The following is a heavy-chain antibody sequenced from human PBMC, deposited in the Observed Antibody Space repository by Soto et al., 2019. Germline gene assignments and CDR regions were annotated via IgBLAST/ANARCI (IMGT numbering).Heavy chain of an antibody. Sequence: QVQLVESGGGVVQPGRSLRLSCAASGFTFSSYGMHWVRQAPGKGLEWVAVIWYDGSNKYYADSVKGRFTISRDNSKNTLYLQMNSLRAEDTAVYYCARDGSDYDILTGYYVPFDYWGQGTLVTVSS. CDR1: GFTFSSYG. D-gene: IGHD3-9*01. CDR3: ARDGSDYDILTGYYVPFDY. J-gene: IGHJ4*02. CDR2: IWYDGSNK. V-gene: IGHV3-33*01.